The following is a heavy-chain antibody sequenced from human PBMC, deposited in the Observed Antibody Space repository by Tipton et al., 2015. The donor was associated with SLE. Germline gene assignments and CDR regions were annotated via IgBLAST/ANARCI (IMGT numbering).Heavy chain of an antibody. V-gene: IGHV4-61*02. J-gene: IGHJ5*02. CDR3: ARDLGRRYWLDP. Sequence: TLSLTCTISGDSISNGGHFWSWIRQPAGRGLEWIGRIYTSGSTNYNPSLKSRVTMSVDTSKNQFSLKLNSVTAADTAMYYCARDLGRRYWLDPWGQGTLVTVSS. CDR1: GDSISNGGHF. CDR2: IYTSGST.